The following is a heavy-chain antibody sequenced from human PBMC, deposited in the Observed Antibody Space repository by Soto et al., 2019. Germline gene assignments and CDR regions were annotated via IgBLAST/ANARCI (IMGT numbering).Heavy chain of an antibody. CDR1: RMSFSFFG. J-gene: IGHJ4*02. V-gene: IGHV3-33*01. Sequence: QVQLVESGGGVVQPGRSLRLSCAASRMSFSFFGIHWVRQAPGQGLEWVAAIWHDGSNENYEDSVKGRFTISRDSSKKTVYLQMNRLRVEDTAVYFCAAELSYSRSTSSRTYYFDSWGQGTLVAVSS. D-gene: IGHD2-2*01. CDR3: AAELSYSRSTSSRTYYFDS. CDR2: IWHDGSNE.